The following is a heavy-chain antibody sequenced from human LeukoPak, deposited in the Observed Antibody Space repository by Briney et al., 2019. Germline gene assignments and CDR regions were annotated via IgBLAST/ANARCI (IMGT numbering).Heavy chain of an antibody. Sequence: PGGSLRLSCAASEFPFSSYDMPWVRQATGKGLEWVSAIDTAGNAWYPDSVKGRFTISRENAKNSLNLQMNSLRVGDTAVYYCARAKMPGIQTAGRVNYFDSWGQGTLVTVSA. V-gene: IGHV3-13*01. CDR1: EFPFSSYD. CDR3: ARAKMPGIQTAGRVNYFDS. J-gene: IGHJ4*02. CDR2: IDTAGNA. D-gene: IGHD6-13*01.